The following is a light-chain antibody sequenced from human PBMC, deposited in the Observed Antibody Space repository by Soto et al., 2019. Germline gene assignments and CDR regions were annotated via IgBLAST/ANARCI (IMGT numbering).Light chain of an antibody. CDR2: AAS. CDR1: QIISNH. CDR3: QQSYSSPPT. Sequence: DIAMTQPPPPVSPSVADIVTIRWRASQIISNHLNWYQQKPGKAPKLLIFAASSLQSGVPSRFSGSRSGPDFTLTISSLQPEDFAAYYCQQSYSSPPTFGQWAK. V-gene: IGKV1-39*01. J-gene: IGKJ1*01.